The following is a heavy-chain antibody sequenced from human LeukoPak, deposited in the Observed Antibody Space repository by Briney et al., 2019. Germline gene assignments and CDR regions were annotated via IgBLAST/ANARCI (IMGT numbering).Heavy chain of an antibody. CDR2: ISSGSRTI. J-gene: IGHJ6*02. V-gene: IGHV3-48*04. Sequence: GGSLRLSCAASGFTFSNYGMNWVRQAPGKVREWVSYISSGSRTINYADSVKGRFTISRDNAKNSLYLQMNSLRAEDTAVYYCVSRYIDWFVPAGVWGQGTTVTVSS. D-gene: IGHD3-9*01. CDR3: VSRYIDWFVPAGV. CDR1: GFTFSNYG.